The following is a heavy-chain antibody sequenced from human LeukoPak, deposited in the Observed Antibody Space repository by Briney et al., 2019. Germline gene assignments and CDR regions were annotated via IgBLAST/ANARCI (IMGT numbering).Heavy chain of an antibody. CDR1: GYTLTELS. CDR3: AKDRGGSGSYSVFDF. J-gene: IGHJ4*02. V-gene: IGHV1-24*01. CDR2: FDPEDGET. Sequence: ASVKVSCKVSGYTLTELSMHWVRQAPGKGLEWMGGFDPEDGETIYAQKFQGRVTMIEDTSTDTAYMELSSLRAEDTAVYYCAKDRGGSGSYSVFDFWGQGTLVTVSS. D-gene: IGHD1-26*01.